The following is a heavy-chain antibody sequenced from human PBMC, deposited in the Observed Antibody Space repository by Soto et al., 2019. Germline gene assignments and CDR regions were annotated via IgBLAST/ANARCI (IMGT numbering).Heavy chain of an antibody. CDR1: GFNFDDYA. V-gene: IGHV3-23*01. D-gene: IGHD3-3*01. CDR2: ISGSGGST. J-gene: IGHJ4*02. CDR3: AKPMEYDFWSGTLDY. Sequence: GGSLRLSCAASGFNFDDYAMSWVRQAPGKGLEWVSAISGSGGSTYYADSVKGRFTTSRDNSKNTLYLQMNSLRAEDTAVYYCAKPMEYDFWSGTLDYWGQGTLVTVSS.